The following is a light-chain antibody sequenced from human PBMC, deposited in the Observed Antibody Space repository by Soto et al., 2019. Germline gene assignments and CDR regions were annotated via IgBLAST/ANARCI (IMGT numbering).Light chain of an antibody. J-gene: IGLJ2*01. CDR1: SSNIENNY. CDR3: ETWDTSLSAVV. Sequence: QSVLTQTPSVSAAPGQKVTISCSGSSSNIENNYVSWYQQLPGTAPKLLIYDNNQRPSGIPDRFSASKSGTSATLGITGLQTGDEADYYCETWDTSLSAVVFGGGTKLTVL. CDR2: DNN. V-gene: IGLV1-51*01.